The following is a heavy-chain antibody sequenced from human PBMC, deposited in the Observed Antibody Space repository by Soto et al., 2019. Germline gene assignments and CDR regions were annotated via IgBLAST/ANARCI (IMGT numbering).Heavy chain of an antibody. V-gene: IGHV2-26*01. J-gene: IGHJ3*02. CDR1: GFSLSNARMG. CDR3: ERIAASSSDRSRVAFDI. Sequence: QVTLKESGPVLVKPTETLTLTCTVSGFSLSNARMGVSWIRQPPGKALEWLAHIFSNDEKSYSTSLKSRLTISKDTSKSQVVLTMTIMDPVDTDTYYCERIAASSSDRSRVAFDIWGQGTMVTVSS. CDR2: IFSNDEK. D-gene: IGHD6-13*01.